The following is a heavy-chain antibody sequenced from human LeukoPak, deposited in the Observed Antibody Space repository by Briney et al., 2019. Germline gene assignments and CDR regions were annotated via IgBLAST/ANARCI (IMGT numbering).Heavy chain of an antibody. J-gene: IGHJ4*02. Sequence: GESLKISCKGSGYSFTSYWIGWVRQMPGKGLEWMGIIYPGDSDTRYSPSFQGQVTISADKSISTAYLQWSSLKASDTAMYYCVRHQSPLRFSRKAFGYWGQGTLVTVSS. CDR3: VRHQSPLRFSRKAFGY. D-gene: IGHD3-3*01. CDR2: IYPGDSDT. CDR1: GYSFTSYW. V-gene: IGHV5-51*01.